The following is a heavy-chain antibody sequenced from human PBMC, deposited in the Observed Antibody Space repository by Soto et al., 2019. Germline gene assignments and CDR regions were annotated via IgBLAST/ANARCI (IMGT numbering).Heavy chain of an antibody. CDR2: IIPIFGTA. D-gene: IGHD5-12*01. Sequence: SVKVSCKASGGTFSSYAISWVRQAPGQGLEWMGGIIPIFGTANYAQKFQGRVTITADESTSTAYMELSSLRSEDTAVYYCAREAEYSGYPSPCFDYWGQGTLVTVPS. CDR1: GGTFSSYA. V-gene: IGHV1-69*13. J-gene: IGHJ4*02. CDR3: AREAEYSGYPSPCFDY.